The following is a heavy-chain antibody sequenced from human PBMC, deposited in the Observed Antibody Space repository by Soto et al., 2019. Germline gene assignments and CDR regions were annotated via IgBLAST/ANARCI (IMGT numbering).Heavy chain of an antibody. CDR1: GLIFSDYH. V-gene: IGHV3-72*01. CDR2: IRRKANSYTT. J-gene: IGHJ6*02. D-gene: IGHD2-15*01. CDR3: AMVGGWSGGSSCIHV. Sequence: EVQLVESGGGLVQPGGSLRLSCAASGLIFSDYHMDWVRQAPGKGLEWVGRIRRKANSYTTEYAASVTGRFTISRDDSKNSLYVQLIGVKGEDESVYYGAMVGGWSGGSSCIHVWGHGARVTGSS.